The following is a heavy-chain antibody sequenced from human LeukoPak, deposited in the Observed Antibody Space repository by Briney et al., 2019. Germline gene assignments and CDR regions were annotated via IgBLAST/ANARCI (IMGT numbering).Heavy chain of an antibody. J-gene: IGHJ4*02. CDR3: ARESWVYSSSPEVDY. D-gene: IGHD6-6*01. CDR2: ISSSGSTI. V-gene: IGHV3-11*01. Sequence: GGSLRLSCAASGFTFSDYYMSWIRQAPGKGLEWVSYISSSGSTIYYADSVKGRFTISRDNAKNSLYLQMNSLRAEDTAVYYCARESWVYSSSPEVDYWGQGTLVTVSS. CDR1: GFTFSDYY.